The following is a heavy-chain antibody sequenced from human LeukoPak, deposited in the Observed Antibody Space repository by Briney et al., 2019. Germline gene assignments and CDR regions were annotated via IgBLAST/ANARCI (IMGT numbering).Heavy chain of an antibody. D-gene: IGHD3-22*01. CDR3: ARDDSSGYLTN. CDR1: GGSISSYY. CDR2: IYYSGST. V-gene: IGHV4-59*01. J-gene: IGHJ4*02. Sequence: SETLSLTCTVSGGSISSYYWSWIRQPPGKGLEWIGYIYYSGSTNYNPSLKSRVTISVDTSKNQFSLKLSSVTAADSAVYYCARDDSSGYLTNWGQGTLVTVSS.